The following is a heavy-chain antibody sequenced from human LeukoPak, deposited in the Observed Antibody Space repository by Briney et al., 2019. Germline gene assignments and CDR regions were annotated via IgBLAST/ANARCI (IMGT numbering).Heavy chain of an antibody. CDR2: INPNSGGT. CDR1: GYTFTGYY. V-gene: IGHV1-2*02. Sequence: ASVKVSCKASGYTFTGYYMHWVRQAPGQGLEWMGWINPNSGGTNYAQKFQGRVTMTRDTPISTAYMELSRLRSDDTAVYYCAPLSYSGYDQGFDYWGQGTLVTVSS. D-gene: IGHD5-12*01. J-gene: IGHJ4*02. CDR3: APLSYSGYDQGFDY.